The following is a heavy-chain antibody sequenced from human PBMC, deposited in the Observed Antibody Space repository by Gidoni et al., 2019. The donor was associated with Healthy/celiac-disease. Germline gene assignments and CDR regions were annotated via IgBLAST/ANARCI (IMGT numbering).Heavy chain of an antibody. J-gene: IGHJ3*02. Sequence: QVQLQESGPGLVKPSETLSLPCTVSGGSISSYSWIWIRQPPGKGLEWIGYIYYSGSTNYNPSLKSRVTISVDTSKNQFSLKLSSVTAADTAVYYCARSSGHYYDSSGYYEDDAFDIWGQGTMVTVSS. CDR1: GGSISSYS. V-gene: IGHV4-59*01. CDR2: IYYSGST. CDR3: ARSSGHYYDSSGYYEDDAFDI. D-gene: IGHD3-22*01.